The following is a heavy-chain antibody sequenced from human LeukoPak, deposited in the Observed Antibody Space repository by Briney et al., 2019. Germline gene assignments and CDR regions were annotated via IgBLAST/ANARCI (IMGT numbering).Heavy chain of an antibody. J-gene: IGHJ6*03. CDR2: IYYSGST. Sequence: SETLSLTCTVSGGSISSGDYYWSWIRQPPGKGLEWIGYIYYSGSTYYNPSLKSRVTISVDTSKNQFSLKLSSVTAADTAVYYCARVPNYYGSGYYYYMDVWGKGATVTVSS. V-gene: IGHV4-30-4*08. D-gene: IGHD3-10*01. CDR1: GGSISSGDYY. CDR3: ARVPNYYGSGYYYYMDV.